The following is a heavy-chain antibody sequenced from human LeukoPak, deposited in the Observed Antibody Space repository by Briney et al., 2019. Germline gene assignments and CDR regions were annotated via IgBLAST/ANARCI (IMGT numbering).Heavy chain of an antibody. V-gene: IGHV3-30*02. Sequence: GGSLRLYCAASGFTFSSYGMHWVRQAPGKGLEWVAFIQYDGSDKYYADSVKGRFTISRDNSKNTLYLQMSSLRAEDTAVYYCAKDFGGYDTYFDFWGQGTLVTVSS. CDR2: IQYDGSDK. CDR1: GFTFSSYG. J-gene: IGHJ4*02. CDR3: AKDFGGYDTYFDF. D-gene: IGHD5-12*01.